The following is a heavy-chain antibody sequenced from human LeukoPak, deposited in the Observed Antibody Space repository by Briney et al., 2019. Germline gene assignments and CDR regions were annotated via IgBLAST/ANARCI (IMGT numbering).Heavy chain of an antibody. CDR2: IYYSGST. V-gene: IGHV4-59*01. J-gene: IGHJ2*01. CDR3: ATDPSRPRFVGWSGAPPVFDL. Sequence: SETLSLTCTVSGGSISSYYWSWIRQPPRKGLEWVGYIYYSGSTNYNPSLKSRVTISVDTSKSQFFLKLSTVTAADTAGYYRATDPSRPRFVGWSGAPPVFDLWGRGTLVTVSS. CDR1: GGSISSYY. D-gene: IGHD3-3*01.